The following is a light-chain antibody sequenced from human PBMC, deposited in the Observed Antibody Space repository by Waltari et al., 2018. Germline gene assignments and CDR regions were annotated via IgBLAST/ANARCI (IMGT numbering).Light chain of an antibody. J-gene: IGKJ3*01. V-gene: IGKV3-20*01. CDR3: QQYGTSLFT. Sequence: EIVLTQSPGTLSLPTGGRASLACRPSPRDNNDYLAWYQQTPGQAPRLLISVASSRATGIPDRFSGSGSGTDFTLTISRLEPEDFAVYYCQQYGTSLFTFGPGTKVDIK. CDR1: PRDNNDY. CDR2: VAS.